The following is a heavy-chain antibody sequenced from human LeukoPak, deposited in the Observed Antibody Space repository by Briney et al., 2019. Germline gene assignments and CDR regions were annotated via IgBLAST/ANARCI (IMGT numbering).Heavy chain of an antibody. CDR1: GYSISSGYY. CDR2: IYHSGST. CDR3: ARGRKLRYFDWLFVGSALDY. Sequence: SETLSLTCTVSGYSISSGYYWGWIRQPPGKGLEWIGSIYHSGSTYYNPSLKSRVTISVDTSKNQFSLKLSSVTAADTAVYYCARGRKLRYFDWLFVGSALDYWGQGTLVTVSS. V-gene: IGHV4-38-2*02. D-gene: IGHD3-9*01. J-gene: IGHJ4*02.